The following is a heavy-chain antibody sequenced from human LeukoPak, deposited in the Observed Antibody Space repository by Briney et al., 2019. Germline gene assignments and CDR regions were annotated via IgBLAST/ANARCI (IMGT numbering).Heavy chain of an antibody. V-gene: IGHV3-48*03. CDR3: AKELGWREYDC. CDR2: ISSGGSVI. Sequence: PGGPLRLSCAASGFTFSSYEMSWLPQAPGMGLEVVSDISSGGSVISYAVSVRGRLTIDRDNAKDSLDLQMNSLRAEDAAFFYCAKELGWREYDCWGQGTLVTVSS. D-gene: IGHD4-23*01. CDR1: GFTFSSYE. J-gene: IGHJ4*02.